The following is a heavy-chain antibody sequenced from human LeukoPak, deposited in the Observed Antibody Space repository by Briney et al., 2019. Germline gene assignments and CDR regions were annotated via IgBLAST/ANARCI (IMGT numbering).Heavy chain of an antibody. D-gene: IGHD6-13*01. CDR3: AIGGAAGPPYYFDY. CDR1: GSSFTSYW. V-gene: IGHV5-51*01. J-gene: IGHJ4*02. Sequence: GAALQISWEGCGSSFTSYWIGGGRQMRGKGLEGMGIIYPGDSDTRYSPSFQGQVTISADKSISTAYLQWSSLKASDTAMYYCAIGGAAGPPYYFDYWGQGTLVTVSS. CDR2: IYPGDSDT.